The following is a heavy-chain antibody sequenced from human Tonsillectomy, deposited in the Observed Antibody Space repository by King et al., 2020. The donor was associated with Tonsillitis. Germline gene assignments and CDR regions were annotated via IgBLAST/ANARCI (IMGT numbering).Heavy chain of an antibody. D-gene: IGHD3-22*01. J-gene: IGHJ4*02. V-gene: IGHV3-23*04. CDR3: AKEGNNYYDSSGYLFDY. CDR2: ISGSGGST. Sequence: VKLVESGGGLVQPGGSLRLSCAASGFTFSSYAMSWVRQAPGKGLEWVSAISGSGGSTYYADSVKGRFTISRDNSKNTLYLQMNSLRAEDTAVYYCAKEGNNYYDSSGYLFDYWGQGTLVTVSS. CDR1: GFTFSSYA.